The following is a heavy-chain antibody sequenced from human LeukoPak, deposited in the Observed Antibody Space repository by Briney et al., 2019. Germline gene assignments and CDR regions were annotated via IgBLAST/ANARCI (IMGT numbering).Heavy chain of an antibody. CDR3: ARVGKQLVPRTYYYYYYYMDV. Sequence: GGSLRLSCAASGFTFSDYYMSWIRQAPGKGLEWVSYISSSGSTIYYADSVKGRFTISRDNAKNSVYLQMNSLRAEDTAVYYCARVGKQLVPRTYYYYYYYMDVWGKGTTVTVSS. D-gene: IGHD6-6*01. V-gene: IGHV3-11*04. J-gene: IGHJ6*03. CDR1: GFTFSDYY. CDR2: ISSSGSTI.